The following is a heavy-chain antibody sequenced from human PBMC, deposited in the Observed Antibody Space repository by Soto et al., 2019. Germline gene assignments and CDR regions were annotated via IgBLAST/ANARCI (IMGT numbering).Heavy chain of an antibody. CDR3: ACDRDMVRGRIYGMEV. CDR2: IYYSGST. Sequence: PSETLSLTCTVSGGSISSGGYYWSWIRQHPGKGLEWIGYIYYSGSTYYNPSLKSRVTISVDTSKNQFSLKLSSVTAADTAVYYCACDRDMVRGRIYGMEVWGQGTMVTVSS. V-gene: IGHV4-31*03. D-gene: IGHD3-10*01. CDR1: GGSISSGGYY. J-gene: IGHJ6*02.